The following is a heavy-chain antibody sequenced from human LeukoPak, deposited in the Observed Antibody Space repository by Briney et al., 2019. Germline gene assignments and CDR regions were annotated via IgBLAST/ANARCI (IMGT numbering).Heavy chain of an antibody. V-gene: IGHV1-46*01. CDR1: GYTFTGYY. Sequence: ASVKVSCKASGYTFTGYYMHWVRQAPGQGLEWMGIINPSGGSTSYAQKFQGRVTMTRDMSTSTVYMELRSLRSDDTAVYYCAKTRSYYYYMDVWGKGTTVTVSS. CDR2: INPSGGST. CDR3: AKTRSYYYYMDV. J-gene: IGHJ6*03.